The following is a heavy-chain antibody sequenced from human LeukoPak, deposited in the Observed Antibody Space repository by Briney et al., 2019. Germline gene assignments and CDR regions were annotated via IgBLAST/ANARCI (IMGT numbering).Heavy chain of an antibody. Sequence: GSLRLSCAASGFSFSSFTMNWVRQAPGKGPEWVSSISSSGAYIYYADSVKGRFTISRDNARNSLYLQMNSLRAEDTAIYYCANYCSASTCYGVEGYWGQGTLVTVSS. V-gene: IGHV3-21*01. J-gene: IGHJ4*02. CDR3: ANYCSASTCYGVEGY. D-gene: IGHD2-2*01. CDR2: ISSSGAYI. CDR1: GFSFSSFT.